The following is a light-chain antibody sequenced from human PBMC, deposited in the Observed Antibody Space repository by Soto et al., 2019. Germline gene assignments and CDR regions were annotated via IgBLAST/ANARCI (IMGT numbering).Light chain of an antibody. Sequence: QSVLTQSPSASGTPGQRVTISCSGSSSNIGTNTVNWYQQLPGTAPKLLIYGDNQRSSGVPDRFSGSKSGTSASLAISGLQSEDEADYYCAAWDDSLNGYVFAAGTKVTVL. V-gene: IGLV1-44*01. CDR3: AAWDDSLNGYV. CDR1: SSNIGTNT. J-gene: IGLJ1*01. CDR2: GDN.